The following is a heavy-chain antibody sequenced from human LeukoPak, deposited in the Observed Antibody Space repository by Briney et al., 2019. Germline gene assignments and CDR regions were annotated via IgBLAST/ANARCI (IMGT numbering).Heavy chain of an antibody. D-gene: IGHD3-10*01. CDR1: GFTFSSYW. J-gene: IGHJ4*02. V-gene: IGHV3-7*03. Sequence: GGSLRLSCAASGFTFSSYWMSWVRQAPGKGLEWVANIKQDGSEKYYVDSVKGRFTISRDNAKNSLYLQMNSLKTEDTAVYYCTTDRFTMVRGVTAIDYWGQGTLVTVSS. CDR3: TTDRFTMVRGVTAIDY. CDR2: IKQDGSEK.